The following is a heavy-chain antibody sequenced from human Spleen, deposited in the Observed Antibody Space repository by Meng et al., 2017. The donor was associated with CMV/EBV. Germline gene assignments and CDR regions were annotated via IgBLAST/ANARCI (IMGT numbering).Heavy chain of an antibody. J-gene: IGHJ4*02. CDR1: GGSISSSSYY. V-gene: IGHV3-23*01. CDR2: ISGSGGST. CDR3: ARGGDSSFDY. D-gene: IGHD6-13*01. Sequence: LQLRESGPGLVKPSETLSLTCTVSGGSISSSSYYWGWVRQAPGKGLEWVSAISGSGGSTYYADSVKGRFTISRDNSKNTLYLQMNSLRAEDTAVYYCARGGDSSFDYWGQGTLVTVSS.